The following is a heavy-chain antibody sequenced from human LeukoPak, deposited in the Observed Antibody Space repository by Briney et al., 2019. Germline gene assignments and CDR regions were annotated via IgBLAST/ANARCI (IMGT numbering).Heavy chain of an antibody. D-gene: IGHD6-6*01. Sequence: ASVKVSCKASGYTFTSYVINWVRQAPGQGLEWMGGIIPIFGTANYAQKFQGRVMITADKSTSTAYMELSSLRSEDTAVYYCARDQEYSSSSGAFDIWGQGTMVTVSS. CDR3: ARDQEYSSSSGAFDI. CDR1: GYTFTSYV. CDR2: IIPIFGTA. J-gene: IGHJ3*02. V-gene: IGHV1-69*06.